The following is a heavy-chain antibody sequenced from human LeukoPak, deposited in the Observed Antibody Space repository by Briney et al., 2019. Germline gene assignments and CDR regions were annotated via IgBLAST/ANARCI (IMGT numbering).Heavy chain of an antibody. CDR1: GGSISSGGYY. CDR3: ARGGYCSGGSRYFLPDY. V-gene: IGHV4-31*03. Sequence: SETLSLTCTVSGGSISSGGYYWSWIRQHPGKGLEWIGYIYYSGSTYYNPSLKSRVTISVDTSKNQFSLKLSSVTAADTAVYYCARGGYCSGGSRYFLPDYWGQGTLVTVSS. J-gene: IGHJ4*02. D-gene: IGHD2-15*01. CDR2: IYYSGST.